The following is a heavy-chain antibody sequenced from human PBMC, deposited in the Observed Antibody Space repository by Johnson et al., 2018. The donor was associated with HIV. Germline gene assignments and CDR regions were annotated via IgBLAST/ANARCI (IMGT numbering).Heavy chain of an antibody. CDR1: GFTFSSYG. CDR2: ISYDGSNK. D-gene: IGHD6-19*01. CDR3: AKIGQWRERLDAFDV. J-gene: IGHJ3*01. V-gene: IGHV3-30*19. Sequence: QMQLVESGGGVVQPGGSLRLSCAASGFTFSSYGMHWVRQAPGKGLEWVAVISYDGSNKYYADSVKGRFTISRDNSKNTLYLQMSSLRPEDTAVYYCAKIGQWRERLDAFDVWGQGTMVTVSS.